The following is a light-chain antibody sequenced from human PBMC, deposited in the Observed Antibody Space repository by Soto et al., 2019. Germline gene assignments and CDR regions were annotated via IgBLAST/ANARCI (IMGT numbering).Light chain of an antibody. CDR3: QQSYSSPRIT. CDR1: QSVITD. J-gene: IGKJ5*01. Sequence: DIPMTQSPSSLSASVGDRVTITCRASQSVITDLNWYQQKPGRAPKLLIYGASRLQSGVPSRFSGSGSGTEFTLTISSLQPEDFATYFCQQSYSSPRITFGQGTRLEIK. CDR2: GAS. V-gene: IGKV1-39*01.